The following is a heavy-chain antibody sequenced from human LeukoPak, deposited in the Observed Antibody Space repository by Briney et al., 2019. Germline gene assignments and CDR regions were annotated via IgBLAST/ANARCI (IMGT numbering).Heavy chain of an antibody. CDR1: GGSISSYY. J-gene: IGHJ4*02. D-gene: IGHD1-26*01. V-gene: IGHV4-59*08. CDR3: AVGSGSMEDYFDY. Sequence: SETLSLTCTVSGGSISSYYWSWIRQPPGKGLEWIGHIYYSGSTNYNPSLKSRVTISVDTPKNQFSLKLSSVTAADTAVYYCAVGSGSMEDYFDYWGQGTLVTVSS. CDR2: IYYSGST.